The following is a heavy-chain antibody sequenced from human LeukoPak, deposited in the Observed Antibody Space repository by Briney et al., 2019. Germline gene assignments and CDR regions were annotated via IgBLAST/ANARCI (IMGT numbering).Heavy chain of an antibody. V-gene: IGHV1-2*02. Sequence: GASVKVSCKASGYTFTGYYMHWVRQAPGQGLEWMGWINPNSGGTNYAQKFQGRVTMTRNTSISTAYMELSSLRSEDTAVYYCARVGGTIFGYNWFDPWGQGTLVTVSS. J-gene: IGHJ5*02. D-gene: IGHD3-3*01. CDR2: INPNSGGT. CDR1: GYTFTGYY. CDR3: ARVGGTIFGYNWFDP.